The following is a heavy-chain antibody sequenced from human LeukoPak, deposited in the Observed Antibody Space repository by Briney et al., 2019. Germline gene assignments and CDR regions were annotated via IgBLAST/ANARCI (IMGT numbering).Heavy chain of an antibody. CDR1: GGSISSYY. D-gene: IGHD3-10*01. Sequence: PSETLSLTCTVSGGSISSYYWSWIRQPPGKGLEWIGYIYYSGSTNYNPSLKSRVTISVDTSKNQFSLKLSSVTAADTAVYYCARALLWFGEPTYYFDYWGQGTLVTVSS. J-gene: IGHJ4*02. CDR3: ARALLWFGEPTYYFDY. V-gene: IGHV4-59*12. CDR2: IYYSGST.